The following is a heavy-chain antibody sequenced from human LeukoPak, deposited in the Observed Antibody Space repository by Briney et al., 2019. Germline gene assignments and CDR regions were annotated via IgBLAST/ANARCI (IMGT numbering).Heavy chain of an antibody. CDR3: AKDPEAGYHPNYFDY. D-gene: IGHD5-12*01. CDR1: GFTFSSYW. V-gene: IGHV3-74*01. Sequence: GGSLRLSCAASGFTFSSYWMHWVRQAPGKGLVWVSRINSDGSSTSYADSVKGRFTISRDNAKNTLYLQMNSLRAEDTAVYYCAKDPEAGYHPNYFDYWGQGTLVTVSS. CDR2: INSDGSST. J-gene: IGHJ4*02.